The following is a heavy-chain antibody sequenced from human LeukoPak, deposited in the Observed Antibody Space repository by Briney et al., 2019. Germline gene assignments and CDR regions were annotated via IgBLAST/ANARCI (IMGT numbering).Heavy chain of an antibody. CDR2: ISSSGSTI. V-gene: IGHV3-11*01. CDR1: GFTFSDYY. J-gene: IGHJ6*02. D-gene: IGHD2-2*01. CDR3: ARPLGYCSSTSCRYYYYGMDV. Sequence: GGSLRLSCAASGFTFSDYYMSWIRQAPVKGLEWVSYISSSGSTIYYADSVKGRFTISRDNAKNSLYLQMNSLRAEDTAVYYCARPLGYCSSTSCRYYYYGMDVWGQGTTVTVSS.